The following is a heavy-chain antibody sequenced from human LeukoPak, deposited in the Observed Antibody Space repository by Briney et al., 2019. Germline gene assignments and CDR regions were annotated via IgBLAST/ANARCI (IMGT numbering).Heavy chain of an antibody. D-gene: IGHD3-16*01. J-gene: IGHJ4*02. CDR3: ARAPGEQYRGYYFDY. CDR1: GFTVSSNY. Sequence: GGSLRLSCAASGFTVSSNYMSWVRRAPGKGLEWVSVIYSGGSTYYADSVKGRFTISRDNSKNTLYLQMNSLRAEDTAVYYCARAPGEQYRGYYFDYWGQGTLVTVSS. V-gene: IGHV3-53*01. CDR2: IYSGGST.